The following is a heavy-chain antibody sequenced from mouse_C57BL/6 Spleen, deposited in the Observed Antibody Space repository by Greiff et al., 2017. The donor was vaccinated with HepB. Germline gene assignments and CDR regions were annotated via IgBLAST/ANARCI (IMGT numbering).Heavy chain of an antibody. CDR3: ARTYGSSLYAMDY. V-gene: IGHV1-59*01. D-gene: IGHD1-1*01. CDR1: GYTFTSYW. CDR2: IDPSDSYT. Sequence: QVQLQQPGAELVRPGTSVKLSCKASGYTFTSYWMHWVKQRPGQGLEWIGVIDPSDSYTNYNQKFKGKATLTVDTSSSTAYMQLSSLTSEDSAVYYCARTYGSSLYAMDYWGQGTSVTVSS. J-gene: IGHJ4*01.